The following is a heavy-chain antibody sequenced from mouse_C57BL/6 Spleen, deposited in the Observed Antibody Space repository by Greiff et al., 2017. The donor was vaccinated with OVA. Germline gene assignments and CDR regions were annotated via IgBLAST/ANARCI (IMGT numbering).Heavy chain of an antibody. V-gene: IGHV2-6-1*01. J-gene: IGHJ4*01. Sequence: VQVVESGPGLVAPSQSLSITCTVSGFSLTCYGVPWVRQPPGKGLEWLVVIWSDGCTTYNSALTSRRSNSKDNSKSQVFLKRNSLQTDDTAMYYCARHSNYDAMDYWGQGTSVTVSS. CDR3: ARHSNYDAMDY. CDR2: IWSDGCT. D-gene: IGHD2-5*01. CDR1: GFSLTCYG.